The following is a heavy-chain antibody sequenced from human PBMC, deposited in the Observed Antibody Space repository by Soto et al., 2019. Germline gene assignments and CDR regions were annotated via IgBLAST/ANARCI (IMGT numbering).Heavy chain of an antibody. D-gene: IGHD6-19*01. J-gene: IGHJ5*02. CDR1: GYTFTSYA. V-gene: IGHV1-3*01. Sequence: ASVKVSCKASGYTFTSYAMHWVRQAPGQRLEWMGWINAGNCNTKYSQKFQGRVTITRDTSASTAYIELSSLRSEYTAVYYCARFIPTIRIAVAGVKYNWFDPWGQGTLVTVSS. CDR3: ARFIPTIRIAVAGVKYNWFDP. CDR2: INAGNCNT.